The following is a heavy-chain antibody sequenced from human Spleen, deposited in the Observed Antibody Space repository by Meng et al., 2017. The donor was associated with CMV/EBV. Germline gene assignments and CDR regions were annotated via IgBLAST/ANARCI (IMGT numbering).Heavy chain of an antibody. CDR1: GGSVSTSNYH. V-gene: IGHV4-39*02. D-gene: IGHD5-12*01. J-gene: IGHJ5*02. CDR2: ISYSGTT. Sequence: SETLSLTCTVSGGSVSTSNYHWAWIRQPPGKELQWIGRISYSGTTYYNPSLKRRVTISIDTSSNHFSLMVRSVTAADTAVDYCARRVGTIPERLRFDPWGQGTLVTVSS. CDR3: ARRVGTIPERLRFDP.